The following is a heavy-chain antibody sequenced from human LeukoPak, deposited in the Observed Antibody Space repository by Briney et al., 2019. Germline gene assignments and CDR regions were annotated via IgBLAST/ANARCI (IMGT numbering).Heavy chain of an antibody. D-gene: IGHD3-10*01. V-gene: IGHV3-21*04. CDR1: GFTFSSYS. J-gene: IGHJ5*02. CDR2: ISSSSSYI. CDR3: AKEYASGSNNWFDP. Sequence: GGSLRLSCAASGFTFSSYSMNWVRQAPGKGLEWVSSISSSSSYIYYADSVKGRFTISRDNAKNSLYLQMNSLRAEDTAVYYCAKEYASGSNNWFDPWGQGTLVTVSS.